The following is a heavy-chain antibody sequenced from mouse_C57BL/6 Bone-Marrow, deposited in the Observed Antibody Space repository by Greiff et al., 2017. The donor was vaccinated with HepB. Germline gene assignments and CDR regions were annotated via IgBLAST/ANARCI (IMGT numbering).Heavy chain of an antibody. CDR3: ARSRLALDY. CDR1: GYAFSSSW. V-gene: IGHV1-82*01. Sequence: VQLQQSGPELVKPGASVKISCKASGYAFSSSWMNWVKQRPGKGLEWIGRIYTGDGDTNYNGKIKGKATLTGDKSSITAYMQLSSLTSEDSAVYFCARSRLALDYWGQGTTLTVSS. J-gene: IGHJ2*01. D-gene: IGHD1-3*01. CDR2: IYTGDGDT.